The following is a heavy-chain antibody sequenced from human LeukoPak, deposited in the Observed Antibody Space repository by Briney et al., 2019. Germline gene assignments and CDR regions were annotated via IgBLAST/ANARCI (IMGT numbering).Heavy chain of an antibody. CDR3: ARGQRWGGSYFSFYV. Sequence: SETLSLTCTVSGGSISSYYWNWIRQPPGKGLEWIGYIYYSGSTNYNPSLKSRVTISVDTSKNQFSLKLSSVTAADTAVYYCARGQRWGGSYFSFYVWGKGTTVTISS. D-gene: IGHD1-26*01. V-gene: IGHV4-59*01. J-gene: IGHJ6*04. CDR2: IYYSGST. CDR1: GGSISSYY.